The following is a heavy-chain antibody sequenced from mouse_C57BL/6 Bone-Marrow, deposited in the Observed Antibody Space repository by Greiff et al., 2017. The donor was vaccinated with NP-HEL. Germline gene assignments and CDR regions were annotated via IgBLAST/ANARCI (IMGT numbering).Heavy chain of an antibody. Sequence: QVQLKQPGAELVRPGSSVKLSCKASGYTFTSYWMHWVKQRPIQGLEWIGNIDPSDSETHYNQKFKDKATLTVDKSSSTAYMQLSSLTSEDSAVYYCARRGYGVSHWYFDVWGTGTTVTVSS. J-gene: IGHJ1*03. D-gene: IGHD1-1*02. CDR1: GYTFTSYW. V-gene: IGHV1-52*01. CDR2: IDPSDSET. CDR3: ARRGYGVSHWYFDV.